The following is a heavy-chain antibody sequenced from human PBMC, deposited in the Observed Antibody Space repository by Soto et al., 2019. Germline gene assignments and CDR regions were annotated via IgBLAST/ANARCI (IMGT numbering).Heavy chain of an antibody. Sequence: SETLSLTCAVSGVSISSVRSSWAWIRQHPGKGLEWIGYIYYSGSTYYNPSLKSRVTISVDTSKNQFSLKLSSVTAADTAVYYCARGSDWNYEIDYWGQGTLVTVSS. J-gene: IGHJ4*02. CDR1: GVSISSVRSS. D-gene: IGHD1-7*01. CDR3: ARGSDWNYEIDY. CDR2: IYYSGST. V-gene: IGHV4-31*11.